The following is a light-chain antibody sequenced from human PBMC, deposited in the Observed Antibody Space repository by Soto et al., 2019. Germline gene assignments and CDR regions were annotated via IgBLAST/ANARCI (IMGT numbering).Light chain of an antibody. CDR1: QTISTY. Sequence: DIQMTQSPSSLSASVGDRVTITCRASQTISTYLNWYQQKPGKAPKVLIYGASSLQSGVPTRFSGSGSGTDFTLTISSLQPEDSATYYCQQGYSYTRMFGQGTKVDIK. V-gene: IGKV1-39*01. CDR3: QQGYSYTRM. CDR2: GAS. J-gene: IGKJ1*01.